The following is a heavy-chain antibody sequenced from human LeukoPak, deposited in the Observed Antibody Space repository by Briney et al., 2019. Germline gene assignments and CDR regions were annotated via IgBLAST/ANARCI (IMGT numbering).Heavy chain of an antibody. CDR3: ARGSSYQLPSAYYFDY. V-gene: IGHV3-30*02. Sequence: GGSLRLSCAASGFTFSSYGMHWVRQAPGKGLEWVAFIRYDGSNKYYADSVKGRFTISRDNSKNTLYLQMNSLRAEDTAVYYCARGSSYQLPSAYYFDYWGQGTLVTVSS. D-gene: IGHD2-2*01. CDR2: IRYDGSNK. J-gene: IGHJ4*02. CDR1: GFTFSSYG.